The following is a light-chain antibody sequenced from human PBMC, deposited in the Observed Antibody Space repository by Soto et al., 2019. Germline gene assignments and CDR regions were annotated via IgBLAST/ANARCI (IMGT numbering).Light chain of an antibody. Sequence: EILLTQSPGTLSLSPGQIATLSCRASQSVISSYLAWYQQKPGQAPRLLIYGASSRATGIPDRFSGSGSGTDFTHTISRLEPEDFAVYYCQQYGSSPPKLTFGGGTKVDI. J-gene: IGKJ4*01. CDR1: QSVISSY. V-gene: IGKV3-20*01. CDR2: GAS. CDR3: QQYGSSPPKLT.